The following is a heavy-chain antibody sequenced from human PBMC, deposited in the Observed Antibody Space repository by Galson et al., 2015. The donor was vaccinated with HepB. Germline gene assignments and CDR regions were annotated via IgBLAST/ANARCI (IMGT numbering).Heavy chain of an antibody. D-gene: IGHD2-8*01. CDR3: ARHVEFCTNGVCYTLFDY. CDR1: GYSFTSYW. V-gene: IGHV5-10-1*01. J-gene: IGHJ4*02. CDR2: IDPSDSYT. Sequence: QSGAEVKKPGESLRISCKGSGYSFTSYWISWVRQMPGKGLEWVGRIDPSDSYTNYSPSFQGHVTISADKSISTAYLQWSSLKASDTAMYYCARHVEFCTNGVCYTLFDYWGQGTLVTVSS.